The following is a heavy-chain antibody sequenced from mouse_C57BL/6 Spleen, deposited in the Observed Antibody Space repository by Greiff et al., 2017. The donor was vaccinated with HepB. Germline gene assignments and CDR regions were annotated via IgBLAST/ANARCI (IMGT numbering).Heavy chain of an antibody. V-gene: IGHV5-6*01. Sequence: EVTVVVSGGDLVKPGGSLKLSCAASGFTFSSYGMSWVRQTPDKRLEWVATISSGGSYTYYPDSVMGRFTTSRDNAKNTLYLQMSSLKSEDTAMYYCARHAGARGGNYPYYYAMDYWGQGTSVTVSS. CDR2: ISSGGSYT. J-gene: IGHJ4*01. CDR1: GFTFSSYG. CDR3: ARHAGARGGNYPYYYAMDY. D-gene: IGHD2-1*01.